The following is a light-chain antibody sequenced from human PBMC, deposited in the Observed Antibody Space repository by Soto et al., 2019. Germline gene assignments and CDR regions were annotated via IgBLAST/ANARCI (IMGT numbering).Light chain of an antibody. CDR1: SSSIGAGYE. CDR2: GNS. Sequence: QSVLTQPPSVSGAPGQRVTISCSGTSSSIGAGYEVHWYHQLPGTAPKLVVSGNSNRPSGVPDRLSASKSGTSASLAITGLQAEDESHYYCQSYDKRLTAYVFGTGTKVTVL. J-gene: IGLJ1*01. V-gene: IGLV1-40*01. CDR3: QSYDKRLTAYV.